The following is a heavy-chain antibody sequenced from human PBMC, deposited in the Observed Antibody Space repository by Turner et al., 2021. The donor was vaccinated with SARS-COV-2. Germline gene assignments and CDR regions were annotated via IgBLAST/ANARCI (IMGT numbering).Heavy chain of an antibody. V-gene: IGHV4-39*01. Sequence: QLPLEESGPGLVKASETLSLTCGVSGGSVTNSFYFWGWVRQAPGRGLEWIASMSYSEMTVHNPSLRSRVSISKDTSKNQFSLRLTSLTAADTAIYYCATKTHCGSDCYSKYFDLWGRGTPVTVAS. D-gene: IGHD2-21*02. CDR2: MSYSEMT. J-gene: IGHJ2*01. CDR1: GGSVTNSFYF. CDR3: ATKTHCGSDCYSKYFDL.